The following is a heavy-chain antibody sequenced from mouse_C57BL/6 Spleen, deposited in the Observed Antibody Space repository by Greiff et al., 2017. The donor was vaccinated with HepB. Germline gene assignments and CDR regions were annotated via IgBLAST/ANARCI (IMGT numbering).Heavy chain of an antibody. CDR1: GYTFTEYT. V-gene: IGHV1-62-2*01. CDR2: FYSGSGSI. CDR3: TRHEEFYYYGSFAMDY. D-gene: IGHD1-1*01. Sequence: QVQLQQSGAELVKPGASVKLSCKASGYTFTEYTIHWVKQRSGQGLEWIGWFYSGSGSIKYNEKFKDKATLTADKSSSTVYMSLSRLTSEDSAVYFCTRHEEFYYYGSFAMDYWGQGTSVTVSS. J-gene: IGHJ4*01.